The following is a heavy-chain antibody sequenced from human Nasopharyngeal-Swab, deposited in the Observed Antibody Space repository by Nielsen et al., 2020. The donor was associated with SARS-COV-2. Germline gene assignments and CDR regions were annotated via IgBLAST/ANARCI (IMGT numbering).Heavy chain of an antibody. CDR1: GFTFNTYA. Sequence: GESLKISCAASGFTFNTYAISWVRQAPGKGLEWVSVISGSDYSTKYADSVKGRFTISRDNSKNTLYLQMNSLRAEDTAVYYCARDRVVAATLRWVDYYYGMDVWGQGTTVTVSS. D-gene: IGHD2-15*01. J-gene: IGHJ6*02. V-gene: IGHV3-23*01. CDR2: ISGSDYST. CDR3: ARDRVVAATLRWVDYYYGMDV.